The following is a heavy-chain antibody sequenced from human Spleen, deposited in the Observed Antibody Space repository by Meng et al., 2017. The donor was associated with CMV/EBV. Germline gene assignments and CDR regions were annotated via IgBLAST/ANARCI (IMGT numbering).Heavy chain of an antibody. D-gene: IGHD2-8*01. CDR2: IIPIFGAA. J-gene: IGHJ4*02. V-gene: IGHV1-69*05. CDR3: ARAPGRYCTRLRRYFFDY. CDR1: GGTFSSYA. Sequence: SVKVSCKASGGTFSSYAISWVRQAPGQGLEWMGGIIPIFGAANYAQKFQGRVTITTDESTSTAYMELRSLRSEETAIYYCARAPGRYCTRLRRYFFDYWGQGTLVTVSS.